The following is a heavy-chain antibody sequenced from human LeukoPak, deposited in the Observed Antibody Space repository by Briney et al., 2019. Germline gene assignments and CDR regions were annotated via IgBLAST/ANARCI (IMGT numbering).Heavy chain of an antibody. V-gene: IGHV4-59*01. CDR1: GGSISSYY. CDR2: IYYSGST. CDR3: ARVNIPTGYSSGWGAFDI. Sequence: SETLSLTCTVFGGSISSYYWSWIRQPPGKGLEWIGYIYYSGSTNYNPSLKSRVTISVDTSKNQLSLKLSSVTAADTAVYYCARVNIPTGYSSGWGAFDIWGQGTMVTVSS. D-gene: IGHD6-19*01. J-gene: IGHJ3*02.